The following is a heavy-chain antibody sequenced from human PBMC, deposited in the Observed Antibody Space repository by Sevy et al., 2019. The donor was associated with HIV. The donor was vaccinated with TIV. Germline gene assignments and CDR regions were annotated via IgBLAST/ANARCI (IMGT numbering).Heavy chain of an antibody. D-gene: IGHD4-17*01. J-gene: IGHJ3*01. CDR1: GASISSNVHF. V-gene: IGHV4-39*01. CDR3: ARHPYGDYVRAAFDV. CDR2: IYYSGSA. Sequence: SETLSLTCTVSGASISSNVHFWGWIRQPPGKGLEWIGTIYYSGSASYNPSLKSRVTISVDTSNNQFSLKLRSATAADTAVYYCARHPYGDYVRAAFDVWGQGTMVTVSS.